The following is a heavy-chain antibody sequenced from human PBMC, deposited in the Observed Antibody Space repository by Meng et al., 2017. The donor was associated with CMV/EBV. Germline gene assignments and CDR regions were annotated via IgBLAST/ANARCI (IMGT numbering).Heavy chain of an antibody. V-gene: IGHV3-23*01. CDR3: AKDITMIVVVTPFDY. D-gene: IGHD3-22*01. J-gene: IGHJ4*02. Sequence: EVQLLESXVGLVQPWXCLRLSXYASGFTFGSYAMSWVRQAPGNGLEWVSAISGSGGSTYYADSVKGRFTISRDNSKNTLYLQMNSLRAEDTAVYYCAKDITMIVVVTPFDYWGQGTLVTVSS. CDR2: ISGSGGST. CDR1: GFTFGSYA.